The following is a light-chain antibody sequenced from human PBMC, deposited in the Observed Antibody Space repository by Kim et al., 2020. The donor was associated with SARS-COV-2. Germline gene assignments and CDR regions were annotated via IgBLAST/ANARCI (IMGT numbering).Light chain of an antibody. CDR3: QQSYSTPIT. CDR2: GAS. V-gene: IGKV1-39*01. Sequence: ASVGDRVTITCRASQSFSSSLNWYQQKPGTAPKLLIFGASTLQSGVSSRFSGSGSGTDFTLTISSLQPEDFAIYYCQQSYSTPITFGQGTRLEIK. CDR1: QSFSSS. J-gene: IGKJ5*01.